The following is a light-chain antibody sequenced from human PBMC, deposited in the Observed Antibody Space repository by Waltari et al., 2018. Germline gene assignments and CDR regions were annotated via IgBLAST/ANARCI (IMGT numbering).Light chain of an antibody. CDR3: QQYGSSPPMFT. V-gene: IGKV3-20*01. J-gene: IGKJ2*01. Sequence: DIVVTQSPGTLSLSPGERATLSCRASASLRFNTVAWYQRKSGQAPRLLIYGASSRAAGIPDRFSGSGSGTDFTLTISSLEPEDFAVYYCQQYGSSPPMFTFGQGTRVEI. CDR2: GAS. CDR1: ASLRFNT.